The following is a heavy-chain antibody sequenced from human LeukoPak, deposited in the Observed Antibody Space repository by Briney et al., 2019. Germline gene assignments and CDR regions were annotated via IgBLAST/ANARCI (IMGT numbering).Heavy chain of an antibody. J-gene: IGHJ5*02. CDR2: IYTSGCT. D-gene: IGHD2-2*01. CDR3: ARDFRYCSSTSCYDWFDP. CDR1: GGSISSYY. Sequence: SETLSLTCTVSGGSISSYYWSWIRQPAGKGLEWIGRIYTSGCTNYNPSLKSRVTMSVDTSKNKFSLKLSSVTAADTAVYYCARDFRYCSSTSCYDWFDPWGQGTLVTVSS. V-gene: IGHV4-4*07.